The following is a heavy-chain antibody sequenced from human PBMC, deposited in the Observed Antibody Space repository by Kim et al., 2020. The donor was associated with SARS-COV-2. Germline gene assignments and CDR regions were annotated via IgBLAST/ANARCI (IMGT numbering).Heavy chain of an antibody. CDR2: ISPTGTYT. Sequence: GGSLRLSCAASGFTFNTSGINWVRQAPGKGLEWVSTISPTGTYTFCAESVKGRFTISRDNFRDAVHLEMRSLRAEDTAVYYCARGNSGWLLRDAFDVWGRGTMLTVSS. J-gene: IGHJ3*01. V-gene: IGHV3-23*01. CDR3: ARGNSGWLLRDAFDV. D-gene: IGHD6-19*01. CDR1: GFTFNTSG.